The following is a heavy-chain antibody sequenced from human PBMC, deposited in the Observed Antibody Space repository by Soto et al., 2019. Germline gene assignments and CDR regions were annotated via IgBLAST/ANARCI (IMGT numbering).Heavy chain of an antibody. CDR3: ARGFNGNWFDP. Sequence: PSETLSLTCTVSGGSISSGDYYWSWFLQPPGKGLEWIGYIYYSGSTYYSPSLKSRVTISVDTSKNQFSLKLSSVTAADTAVYYCARGFNGNWFDPWGQGTLVT. V-gene: IGHV4-30-4*01. CDR2: IYYSGST. CDR1: GGSISSGDYY. D-gene: IGHD2-8*01. J-gene: IGHJ5*02.